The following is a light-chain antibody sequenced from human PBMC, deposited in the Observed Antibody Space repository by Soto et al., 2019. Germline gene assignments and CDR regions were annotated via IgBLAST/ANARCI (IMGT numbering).Light chain of an antibody. V-gene: IGLV2-11*01. CDR2: DVT. J-gene: IGLJ1*01. CDR1: SSDVGGYNY. Sequence: QSALTQPRSVSGSPERSVTISCTGTSSDVGGYNYVSWYQHHPGKTPKLIIYDVTKRPSGVPDHFSGSKSGNTASLTISGLQADDEADYYCCSYAGSHLYVFGTGTKLTVL. CDR3: CSYAGSHLYV.